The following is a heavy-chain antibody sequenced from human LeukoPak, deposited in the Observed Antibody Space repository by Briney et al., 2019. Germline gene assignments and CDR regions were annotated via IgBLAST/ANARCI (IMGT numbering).Heavy chain of an antibody. CDR3: ARQVGSGSFSLDY. Sequence: PGGSLRLSCAASGFTLTSYAMHWVRQAPGKGLEFVSAISSNGRSTNYANSVKGRFTVSRDISTNTVYLQMGNLRAEDMGVYYCARQVGSGSFSLDYWGQGTLVTVPS. J-gene: IGHJ4*02. V-gene: IGHV3-64*01. CDR1: GFTLTSYA. CDR2: ISSNGRST. D-gene: IGHD3-10*01.